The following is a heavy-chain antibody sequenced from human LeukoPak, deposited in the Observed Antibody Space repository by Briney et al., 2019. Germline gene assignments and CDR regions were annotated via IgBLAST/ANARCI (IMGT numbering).Heavy chain of an antibody. V-gene: IGHV3-9*03. J-gene: IGHJ4*02. CDR3: AKDLYGGNSGVFDY. CDR1: GFNFNTYA. D-gene: IGHD4-23*01. CDR2: ISWNSGSI. Sequence: GGSLRLSCAASGFNFNTYAMTWVRQAPGKGLEWVSGISWNSGSIGYADSVKGRFTISRDNAKNSLYLQMNSLRAEDMALYYCAKDLYGGNSGVFDYWGQGTLVTVSS.